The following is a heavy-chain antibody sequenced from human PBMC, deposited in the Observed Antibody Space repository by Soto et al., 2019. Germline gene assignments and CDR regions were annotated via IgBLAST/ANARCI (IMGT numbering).Heavy chain of an antibody. CDR3: ARGRYGDH. CDR2: ISAHNGNT. CDR1: GYAFTTYG. J-gene: IGHJ4*02. V-gene: IGHV1-18*01. Sequence: QVHLVQSGAEVKKPGASVRVSCKGSGYAFTTYGITWVRQAPGQGLEWMGWISAHNGNTNYAQKLQGRVTVTRDTSTSTAYMELRSLRSDDTAVYYCARGRYGDHWGQGALVTVSS. D-gene: IGHD1-1*01.